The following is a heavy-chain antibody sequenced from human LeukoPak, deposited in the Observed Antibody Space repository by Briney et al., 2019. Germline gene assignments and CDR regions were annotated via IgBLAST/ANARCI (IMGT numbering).Heavy chain of an antibody. CDR1: GGSISSSSYY. J-gene: IGHJ4*02. D-gene: IGHD3-22*01. V-gene: IGHV4-39*07. CDR3: ARELENYYDSSGYYYD. CDR2: IYYSGST. Sequence: PSETLSLTCTVSGGSISSSSYYWGWIRQPPGKGLEWIGSIYYSGSTYYNPSLKSRVTISVDTSKNQFSLKLSSVTAADTAVYYCARELENYYDSSGYYYDWGQGTLVTVSS.